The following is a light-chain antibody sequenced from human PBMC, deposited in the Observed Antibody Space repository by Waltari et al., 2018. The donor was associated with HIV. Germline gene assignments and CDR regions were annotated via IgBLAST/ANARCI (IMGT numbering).Light chain of an antibody. J-gene: IGKJ1*01. V-gene: IGKV1-5*03. CDR3: QQYDTYWA. Sequence: DIQMTQSPSTLSASVGDRVTITCRASQNINNWLAWYQRKPGKAPSLLIYKASTLETGGPSRFSGRGSGTEVTLSITNLQPEDLATYYCQQYDTYWAFGQGTTVDLK. CDR1: QNINNW. CDR2: KAS.